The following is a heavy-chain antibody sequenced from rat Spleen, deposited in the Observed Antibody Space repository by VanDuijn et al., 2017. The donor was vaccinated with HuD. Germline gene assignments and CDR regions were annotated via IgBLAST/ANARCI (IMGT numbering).Heavy chain of an antibody. V-gene: IGHV5S10*01. D-gene: IGHD1-12*03. CDR2: IIYDGSRT. Sequence: EVQLVESAGGLVQPGRSLKLSCAASGFTFSDFYMAWVRQAPKKGLEWVATIIYDGSRTYYPDSVKGRFTISRDNAKSTLYLQMDSLRSEDTASYYCARHHYDGYYHGPVLGVMDAWGQGASVTVSS. J-gene: IGHJ4*01. CDR1: GFTFSDFY. CDR3: ARHHYDGYYHGPVLGVMDA.